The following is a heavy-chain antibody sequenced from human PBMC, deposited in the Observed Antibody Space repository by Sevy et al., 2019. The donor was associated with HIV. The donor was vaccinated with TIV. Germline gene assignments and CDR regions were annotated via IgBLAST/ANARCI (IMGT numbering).Heavy chain of an antibody. CDR2: IWHDGSNK. Sequence: GGSLRLSCAASGFTFNFHGMHWVRQAPGKGLEWVAFIWHDGSNKYMADSVKGQFTISIDNSKNTLFLQMKSLTVEDTAAYYYARETDNRARGLDPWGQGTLVTVSS. D-gene: IGHD1-26*01. J-gene: IGHJ5*02. CDR1: GFTFNFHG. V-gene: IGHV3-30*02. CDR3: ARETDNRARGLDP.